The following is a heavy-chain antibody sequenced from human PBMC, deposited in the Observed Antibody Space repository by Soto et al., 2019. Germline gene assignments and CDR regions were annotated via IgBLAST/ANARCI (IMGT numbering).Heavy chain of an antibody. CDR1: GGSFSGYY. V-gene: IGHV4-34*01. D-gene: IGHD6-13*01. Sequence: QVQLQQWGAGLLKPSETLSLTCAVYGGSFSGYYWSWIRQPPGKGLEWIGEINHSGSTNYNPSLKSRVTISVDTSMNQFSLKLSSVTAADTAVYYCAREKPYSSSWYHDYWGQGTLVTVSS. J-gene: IGHJ4*02. CDR2: INHSGST. CDR3: AREKPYSSSWYHDY.